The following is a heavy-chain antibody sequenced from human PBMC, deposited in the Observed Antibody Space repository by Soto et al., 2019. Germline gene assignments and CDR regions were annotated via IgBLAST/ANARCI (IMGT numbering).Heavy chain of an antibody. CDR1: GFTFSSYA. CDR2: ISGSGGST. J-gene: IGHJ4*02. D-gene: IGHD3-3*01. CDR3: AKALSIFGVVLIFDY. V-gene: IGHV3-23*01. Sequence: GGSLRLSCAASGFTFSSYAMSWVRQAPGKGLEWVSAISGSGGSTYYADSVKGRFTISRDNSKNTLYLQMNSLRAEDTAVYYCAKALSIFGVVLIFDYWGQGTLVTVSS.